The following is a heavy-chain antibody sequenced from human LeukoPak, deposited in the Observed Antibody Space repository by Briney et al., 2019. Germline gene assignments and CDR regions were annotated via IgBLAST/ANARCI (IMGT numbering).Heavy chain of an antibody. CDR3: AKEAYYDSSGYHNGMDV. CDR2: ISYDGSNQ. J-gene: IGHJ6*02. CDR1: GFTFSSYG. D-gene: IGHD3-22*01. V-gene: IGHV3-30*18. Sequence: QPGGSLRLSCAASGFTFSSYGMHWVRQAPGKGLEWVAVISYDGSNQHFADSVKGRFTISRDKSKNTVYLQMNSLRAEDTAVYYCAKEAYYDSSGYHNGMDVWGQGTTVTVSS.